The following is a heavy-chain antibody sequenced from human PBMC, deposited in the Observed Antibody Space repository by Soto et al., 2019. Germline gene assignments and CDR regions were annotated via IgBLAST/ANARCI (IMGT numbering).Heavy chain of an antibody. J-gene: IGHJ3*02. Sequence: GGSLRLSCVASGFDFRSYGMNWVRQAPGKGLEWVSNIRANDESIYYADSVKGRVSVSRDNATNSLFLEMNSLRVDDTAVYYCARETLRDAIDIWGQGTMVTVSS. V-gene: IGHV3-48*03. CDR1: GFDFRSYG. CDR3: ARETLRDAIDI. CDR2: IRANDESI.